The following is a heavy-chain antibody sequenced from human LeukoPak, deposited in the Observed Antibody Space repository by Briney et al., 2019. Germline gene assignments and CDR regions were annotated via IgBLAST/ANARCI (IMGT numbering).Heavy chain of an antibody. CDR1: GFTFDDYG. Sequence: GGSLRLSCAASGFTFDDYGMSWVRQGPGKGLEWVSGISWNGGGTGYADSVKGRFTISRDNAKNSLYLQMNSLRAEDTAVYYCARDQRYCSSSSCPWEPFDYWGQGTLVTVSS. J-gene: IGHJ4*02. V-gene: IGHV3-20*04. CDR2: ISWNGGGT. D-gene: IGHD2-2*01. CDR3: ARDQRYCSSSSCPWEPFDY.